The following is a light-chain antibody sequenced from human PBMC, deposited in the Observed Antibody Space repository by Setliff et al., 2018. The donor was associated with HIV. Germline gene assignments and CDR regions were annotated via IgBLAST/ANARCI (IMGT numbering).Light chain of an antibody. V-gene: IGLV2-23*02. CDR2: EVT. CDR3: CSYARGTTYV. Sequence: QSVLTQPASVSRSPGQSITISCTGTSSDVGTYNLVSWYQLPPGKAPQLIIYEVTKRPSGVSSRFSGSKSGNTAALAISGLRAEDKGDYYCCSYARGTTYVFGTGTKVTV. CDR1: SSDVGTYNL. J-gene: IGLJ1*01.